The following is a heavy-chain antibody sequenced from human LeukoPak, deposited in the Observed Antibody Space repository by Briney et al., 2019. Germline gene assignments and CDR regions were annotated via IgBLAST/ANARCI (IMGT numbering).Heavy chain of an antibody. CDR2: IYYSGST. CDR3: ARVWSGYDSSGYYYFDH. D-gene: IGHD5-12*01. CDR1: GGSISSYY. J-gene: IGHJ4*02. Sequence: SETLSLTCTVSGGSISSYYWSWIRQPPGKGLEWIWYIYYSGSTNYNPSLKSRVTISVDTSKNQFSLKLSSVTAADTAVYYCARVWSGYDSSGYYYFDHWGQGTLVTVSS. V-gene: IGHV4-59*01.